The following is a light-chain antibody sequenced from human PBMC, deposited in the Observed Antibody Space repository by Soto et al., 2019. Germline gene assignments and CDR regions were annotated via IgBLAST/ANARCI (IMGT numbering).Light chain of an antibody. CDR3: CSYAGSYTFWV. Sequence: QLVLTQPRSVSGSPGQSVTISCTGTSSDVGGYNYVSWYQQHPGKAPKLMIYDVSKRPSGVPDRFSGSKSGNTASLTISGLQAEDEADYYCCSYAGSYTFWVFGGGTKVTVL. V-gene: IGLV2-11*01. J-gene: IGLJ3*02. CDR1: SSDVGGYNY. CDR2: DVS.